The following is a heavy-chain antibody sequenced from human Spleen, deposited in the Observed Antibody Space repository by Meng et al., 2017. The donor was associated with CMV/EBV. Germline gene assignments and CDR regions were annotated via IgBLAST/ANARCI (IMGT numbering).Heavy chain of an antibody. V-gene: IGHV3-66*02. D-gene: IGHD2-2*01. Sequence: GGSLRLSCEVARFTPIGDTINNFWIHWVRQPPGKGLEWVSVIYVDGGTYYADSVKGRFTISRESSKNTLYLQMNSLRTEDTAVYYCARDRYFQGYCSSTTCYSPEYYFDYWGQGTLVTVSS. J-gene: IGHJ4*02. CDR1: RFTPIGDTINNFW. CDR2: IYVDGGT. CDR3: ARDRYFQGYCSSTTCYSPEYYFDY.